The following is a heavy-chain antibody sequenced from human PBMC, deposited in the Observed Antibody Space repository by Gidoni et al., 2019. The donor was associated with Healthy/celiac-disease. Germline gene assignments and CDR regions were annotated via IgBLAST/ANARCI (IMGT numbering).Heavy chain of an antibody. D-gene: IGHD3-3*01. CDR3: ARDGEGHGFDY. J-gene: IGHJ4*02. V-gene: IGHV3-33*01. CDR1: GFTFSSYG. CDR2: IWYDGSNK. Sequence: QVQLVESGGGVVQPGRSLRLSCAASGFTFSSYGMHWVRQAPGKGLEWVAVIWYDGSNKYYADSVKGRFTISRDNSKNTLYLQMNSLRAEDTAVYYCARDGEGHGFDYWGQGTLVTVSS.